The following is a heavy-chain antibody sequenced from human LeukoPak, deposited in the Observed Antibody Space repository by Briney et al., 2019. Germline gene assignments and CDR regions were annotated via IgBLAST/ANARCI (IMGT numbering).Heavy chain of an antibody. J-gene: IGHJ6*02. V-gene: IGHV3-30*18. Sequence: PGRSLRLSCAASGFTFSSYGMHWVRQAPGKGLGWVAVISYDGSNKYYADSVKGRFTISRDNSKNTLYLQMNSLRAEDTAVYYCAKQKIHIAARPAYYYYGMDVWGQGTTVTVSS. CDR1: GFTFSSYG. CDR3: AKQKIHIAARPAYYYYGMDV. D-gene: IGHD6-6*01. CDR2: ISYDGSNK.